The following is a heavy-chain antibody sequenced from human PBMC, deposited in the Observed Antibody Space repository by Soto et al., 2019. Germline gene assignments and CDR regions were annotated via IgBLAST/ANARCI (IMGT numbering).Heavy chain of an antibody. CDR1: GFTFSSYA. D-gene: IGHD6-13*01. CDR3: ANLAADYYYGMDV. V-gene: IGHV3-23*01. J-gene: IGHJ6*02. CDR2: ISGSGGST. Sequence: GGSLRLSCAASGFTFSSYAMSWFRQAPGKGLEWVSAISGSGGSTYYADSVKGRFTISRDNSKNTLYLQMNSLRAEDTAVYYCANLAADYYYGMDVWGQGTTVTVSS.